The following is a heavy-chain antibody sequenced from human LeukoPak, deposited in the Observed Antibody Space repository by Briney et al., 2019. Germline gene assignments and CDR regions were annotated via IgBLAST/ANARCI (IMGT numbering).Heavy chain of an antibody. D-gene: IGHD2-2*01. J-gene: IGHJ6*03. CDR2: IYTSGST. CDR3: ARDSIVVVPAATAYYYYYYMDV. CDR1: GGSISSGSYY. Sequence: SETLSLTCTVSGGSISSGSYYWSWIRQPAGKGLEWIGRIYTSGSTNYNPSLKSRVTMSVDTSKNQFSLKLSSVTAADTAVYYCARDSIVVVPAATAYYYYYYMDVWGKGTTVTISS. V-gene: IGHV4-61*02.